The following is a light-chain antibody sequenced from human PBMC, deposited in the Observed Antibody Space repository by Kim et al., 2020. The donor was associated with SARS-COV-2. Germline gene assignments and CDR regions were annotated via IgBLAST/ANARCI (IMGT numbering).Light chain of an antibody. J-gene: IGLJ3*02. CDR2: DVS. CDR1: SSDVGGFNY. Sequence: QSALTQPASVSGSPGQSITMSCTGTSSDVGGFNYVSWYQQHPGKAPKLMIYDVSTRPSGVSDRFSGSKSGNTASLTISGLQAEDEDVYYCSSYTSSISWVFGGGTQLTVL. CDR3: SSYTSSISWV. V-gene: IGLV2-14*03.